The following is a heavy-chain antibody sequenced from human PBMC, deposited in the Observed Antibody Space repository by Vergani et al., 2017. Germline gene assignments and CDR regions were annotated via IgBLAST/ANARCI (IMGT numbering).Heavy chain of an antibody. CDR3: AGHSTVEWLVKLGWIDP. D-gene: IGHD6-19*01. Sequence: QLQLQESGPGLVKPSATLSLTCSVSGASIRSSNYYLGWIRQPPGKGLEWIAIIYYSGSTYYNPSLKSRVTISVDTSKNQFSLKLSSVTAADTAVYFCAGHSTVEWLVKLGWIDPWGQGILVTVSS. CDR2: IYYSGST. J-gene: IGHJ5*02. V-gene: IGHV4-39*01. CDR1: GASIRSSNYY.